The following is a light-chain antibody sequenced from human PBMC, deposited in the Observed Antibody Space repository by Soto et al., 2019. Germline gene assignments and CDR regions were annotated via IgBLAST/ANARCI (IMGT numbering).Light chain of an antibody. V-gene: IGKV1-5*03. CDR3: QLYYSFPS. CDR2: KAS. CDR1: QSISSW. Sequence: DIQMTQSPSTLSASVGDRVTITCRASQSISSWLAWYQQKPGKAPKLLIYKASSLESGVPSRFSGSGSGTGFSLTSSSLQPVEFATYYCQLYYSFPSFGQGTKVEIK. J-gene: IGKJ1*01.